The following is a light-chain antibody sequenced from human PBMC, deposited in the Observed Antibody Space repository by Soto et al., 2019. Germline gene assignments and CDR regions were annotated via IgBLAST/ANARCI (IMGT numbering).Light chain of an antibody. J-gene: IGLJ1*01. CDR3: SSFAGSNNYV. CDR2: EVT. Sequence: SAPTQPPPPAGAPWPSVTLSFPGKTSYVGSYNYVSWYQQHPGKAPKLMIYEVTKRPSGVPDRFSGSKSGNTASLTVSGLQAEDEADYYCSSFAGSNNYVLGTGTKVTVL. CDR1: TSYVGSYNY. V-gene: IGLV2-8*01.